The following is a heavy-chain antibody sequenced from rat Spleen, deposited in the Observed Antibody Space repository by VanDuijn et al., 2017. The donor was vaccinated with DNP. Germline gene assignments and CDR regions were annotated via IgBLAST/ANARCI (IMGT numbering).Heavy chain of an antibody. D-gene: IGHD4-3*01. CDR3: TRDWIRGPFAY. V-gene: IGHV2S8*01. CDR2: ISSGGGT. CDR1: GFPLTSYG. J-gene: IGHJ3*01. Sequence: QVQLKESGPGLVQPSQTLSLTCTVSGFPLTSYGVSWVRQSPGKGLEWIAGISSGGGTFYNSVFKFRLSISRDTSKSQVFLKMNSLQTEDTAIYFCTRDWIRGPFAYWGQGTLVTVSS.